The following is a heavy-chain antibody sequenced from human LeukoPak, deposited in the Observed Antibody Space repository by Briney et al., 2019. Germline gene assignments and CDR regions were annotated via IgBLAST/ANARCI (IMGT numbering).Heavy chain of an antibody. Sequence: PGGSLRLSCAASGFTFSRSAMSWVRQAPEKGLQWVSAISGGGTSKYYADSVKGRFTISRDTSNNTLYLHMNSLRPEDTAVYYCAKDSTDSGYDFYHWGQGTLVTVSS. CDR1: GFTFSRSA. CDR2: ISGGGTSK. CDR3: AKDSTDSGYDFYH. V-gene: IGHV3-23*01. D-gene: IGHD5-12*01. J-gene: IGHJ5*02.